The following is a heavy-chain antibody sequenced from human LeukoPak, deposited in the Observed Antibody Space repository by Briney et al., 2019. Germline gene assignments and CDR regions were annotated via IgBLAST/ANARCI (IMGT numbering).Heavy chain of an antibody. V-gene: IGHV3-15*01. CDR3: TTRRQDGW. Sequence: GGSLRLSCVGSGFTFSDAWMSWVRQAPGKGLERVGRIKSKSDGGTIDYAAPVKGRFTISRDDSRNTLYLQMNSLKTEDTAVYYCTTRRQDGWWGQGTLVTVS. J-gene: IGHJ4*02. D-gene: IGHD2-15*01. CDR1: GFTFSDAW. CDR2: IKSKSDGGTI.